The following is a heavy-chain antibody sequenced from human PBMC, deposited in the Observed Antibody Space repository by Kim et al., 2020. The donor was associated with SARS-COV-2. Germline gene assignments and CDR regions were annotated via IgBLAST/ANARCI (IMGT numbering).Heavy chain of an antibody. D-gene: IGHD2-8*02. J-gene: IGHJ6*01. CDR3: ASSGIGGVGLDPYYG. CDR2: ISCGSSHK. V-gene: IGHV3-21*01. Sequence: GGSLRLSCAASGFTFSSYGMHWVRQAPGKGLEWVASISCGSSHKYYEDSVKGRFTISRDNSKNTLHLQMNSLRAEDTAVYYCASSGIGGVGLDPYYG. CDR1: GFTFSSYG.